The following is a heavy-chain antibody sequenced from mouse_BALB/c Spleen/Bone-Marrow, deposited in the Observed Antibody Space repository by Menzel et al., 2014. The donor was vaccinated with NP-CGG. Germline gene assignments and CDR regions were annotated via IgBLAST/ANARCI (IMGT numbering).Heavy chain of an antibody. J-gene: IGHJ2*01. D-gene: IGHD4-1*01. CDR2: ILSGSGST. CDR3: TSWGY. CDR1: GYTLSSYW. Sequence: VQRVESGAELMKPGASVKISCKATGYTLSSYWIEWVKQRPGHGLEWIGEILSGSGSTNYDEKFKSKGTLTVDTSSSTAYMHLSSLTSEDSAVHYCTSWGYWGQGTTLTVSS. V-gene: IGHV1-9*01.